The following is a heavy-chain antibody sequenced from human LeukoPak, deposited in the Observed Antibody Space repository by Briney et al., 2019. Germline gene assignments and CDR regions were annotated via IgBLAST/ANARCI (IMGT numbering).Heavy chain of an antibody. Sequence: SETLSLTCTVSGGSVTSYGYYWGWIRQPPGKGLEWIGSISYGGTTYFNPSLQSRVTISVDTSKNQFSLNLGSVTAADTAVYYCARGGLEWLLSGPNRNWFDPWGQGTLVTVSS. J-gene: IGHJ5*02. CDR1: GGSVTSYGYY. CDR3: ARGGLEWLLSGPNRNWFDP. CDR2: ISYGGTT. V-gene: IGHV4-39*01. D-gene: IGHD3-3*01.